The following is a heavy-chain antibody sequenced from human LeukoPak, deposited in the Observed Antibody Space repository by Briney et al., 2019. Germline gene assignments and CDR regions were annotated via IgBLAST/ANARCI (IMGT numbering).Heavy chain of an antibody. Sequence: GESLKISCKGSGYTFTNYWIGWVRQAPGQGLEWMGWISAYNGNTNYAQKLQGRVTMTTDTSTSTAYMELRSLRSDDTAVYYCARDLYGGTSATFDYWGQGTLVTVSS. CDR2: ISAYNGNT. CDR3: ARDLYGGTSATFDY. CDR1: GYTFTNYW. D-gene: IGHD4-23*01. V-gene: IGHV1-18*04. J-gene: IGHJ4*02.